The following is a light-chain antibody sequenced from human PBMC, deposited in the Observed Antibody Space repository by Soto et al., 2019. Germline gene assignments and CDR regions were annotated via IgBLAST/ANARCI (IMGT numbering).Light chain of an antibody. CDR2: EVY. J-gene: IGLJ1*01. CDR1: SVDLGNFNS. Sequence: QSVLTQPDSVSGSLGQSISVSCTGTSVDLGNFNSVSWYQQQPGKAPKLILFEVYNRPSGVSNRFSGSKSANTASLTIIGLQTEDEADYYFSSHTANNTWLFGGGTKVTVL. V-gene: IGLV2-14*03. CDR3: SSHTANNTWL.